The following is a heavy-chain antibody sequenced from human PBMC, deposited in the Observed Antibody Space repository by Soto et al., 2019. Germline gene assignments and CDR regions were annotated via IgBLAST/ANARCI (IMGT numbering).Heavy chain of an antibody. CDR2: ISGSGGST. J-gene: IGHJ4*02. D-gene: IGHD3-10*01. V-gene: IGHV3-23*01. CDR3: AKDRSATGGSGASPFDY. Sequence: EVQLLESGGGLVQPGGSLRLSCAASGFTFSSYAMSWVRQAPGKGLAWVSAISGSGGSTYYAESVKGRFTISRDNSKNTLYLQMNSLRAEDTAVYYCAKDRSATGGSGASPFDYWGQGTLVTVSS. CDR1: GFTFSSYA.